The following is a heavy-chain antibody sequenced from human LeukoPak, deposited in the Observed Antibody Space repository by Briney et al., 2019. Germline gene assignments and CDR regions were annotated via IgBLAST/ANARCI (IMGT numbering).Heavy chain of an antibody. CDR3: ARKAPKKGWFDP. CDR2: THPSGNT. J-gene: IGHJ5*02. Sequence: SETLSLTCTVSGGSNNSYYWSWLRQPPGKGLEWIGYTHPSGNTNYSPSLKSRATISIDISRNQFSLKLSSVTAADTAVYYCARKAPKKGWFDPWGQGTLVTVSS. CDR1: GGSNNSYY. V-gene: IGHV4-4*09.